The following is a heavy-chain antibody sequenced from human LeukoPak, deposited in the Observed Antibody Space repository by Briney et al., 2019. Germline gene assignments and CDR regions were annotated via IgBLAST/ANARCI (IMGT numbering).Heavy chain of an antibody. J-gene: IGHJ4*02. CDR3: AKPGSGWTRGGFDF. D-gene: IGHD6-19*01. V-gene: IGHV3-23*01. Sequence: GGSLRLSCAASGFTFSSSAMSWVRQAPGKGLEWVSSIGNDGGSPHYTDSVKGRFTISRDNSKNTLYLQMNSLRAEDTAVYYCAKPGSGWTRGGFDFWGQGTLVTVSS. CDR1: GFTFSSSA. CDR2: IGNDGGSP.